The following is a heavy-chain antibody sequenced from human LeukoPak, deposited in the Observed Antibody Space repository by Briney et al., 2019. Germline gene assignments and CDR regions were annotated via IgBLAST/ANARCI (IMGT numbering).Heavy chain of an antibody. CDR1: GFTFSSYS. D-gene: IGHD4-11*01. CDR3: AKDPTWDYSINFDY. CDR2: ISGSGGST. Sequence: GGSLRLSCAASGFTFSSYSMNWVRQAPGKGLEWVSAISGSGGSTYYADSVKGRFTISRDNSKNTLYLQMNSLRAEDTAVYYCAKDPTWDYSINFDYWGQGTLVTVSS. J-gene: IGHJ4*02. V-gene: IGHV3-23*01.